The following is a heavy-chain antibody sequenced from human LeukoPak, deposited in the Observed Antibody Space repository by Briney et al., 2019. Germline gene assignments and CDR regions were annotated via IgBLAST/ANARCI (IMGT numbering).Heavy chain of an antibody. CDR1: GGSISSYY. CDR2: IYYSGST. J-gene: IGHJ5*02. V-gene: IGHV4-59*08. Sequence: SETLSHTCTVSGGSISSYYWSWIRQPPGKGLEWIGYIYYSGSTNYNPSLKSRVTISVDTSKNQFSLKLSSVTAADTAVYYCARRRTVLLWFGEQITEVWFDPWGQGTLVTVSS. CDR3: ARRRTVLLWFGEQITEVWFDP. D-gene: IGHD3-10*01.